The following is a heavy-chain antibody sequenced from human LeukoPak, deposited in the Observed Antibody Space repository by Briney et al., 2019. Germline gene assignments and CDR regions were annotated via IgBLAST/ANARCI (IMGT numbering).Heavy chain of an antibody. V-gene: IGHV4-59*01. J-gene: IGHJ5*02. CDR1: GGSISSYY. CDR2: IYYSGST. Sequence: SETLSLTCTVSGGSISSYYWSWIRQPPGKGLEWIGYIYYSGSTNYNPFLKSRVTISVDTSKNQFSLKLSSVTAADTAVYYCARSYDILTGYSHGDWFDPWGQGTLVTVSS. CDR3: ARSYDILTGYSHGDWFDP. D-gene: IGHD3-9*01.